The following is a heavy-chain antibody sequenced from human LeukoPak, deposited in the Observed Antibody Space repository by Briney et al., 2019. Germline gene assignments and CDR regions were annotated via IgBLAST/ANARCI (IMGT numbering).Heavy chain of an antibody. Sequence: SVKVSCKASGGTFSSYAMSWVRQAPGQGLEWMGGIIPIFGTANYAQKFQGRVTITTDESTSTAYMELSSLRSEDTAVYYCASQRFLEWLFDYWGQGTLLTVSS. CDR3: ASQRFLEWLFDY. V-gene: IGHV1-69*05. J-gene: IGHJ4*02. D-gene: IGHD3-3*01. CDR2: IIPIFGTA. CDR1: GGTFSSYA.